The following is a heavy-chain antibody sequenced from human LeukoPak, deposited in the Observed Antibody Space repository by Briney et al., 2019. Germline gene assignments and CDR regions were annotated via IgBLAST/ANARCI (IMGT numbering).Heavy chain of an antibody. CDR1: GGSISSYY. J-gene: IGHJ3*02. CDR2: IYYSGST. CDR3: AREYRGAFDI. V-gene: IGHV4-59*08. D-gene: IGHD2-2*02. Sequence: SETLSLTCTVSGGSISSYYWSWIRQPPGKGLEWIGYIYYSGSTNYNPSLKSRVTISVDASKNQFSLKLSSVTAADTAVYYCAREYRGAFDIWGQGTMVTVSS.